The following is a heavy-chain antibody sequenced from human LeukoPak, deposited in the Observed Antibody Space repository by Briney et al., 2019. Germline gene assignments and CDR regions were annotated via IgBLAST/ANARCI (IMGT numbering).Heavy chain of an antibody. Sequence: PGRSLRLSCAASGFTFSSYAMHWVRQAPGKGLEWVAVISYDGSNKYYADSVKGRLTISRDNSKNTLYLQMNSLRAEDTAVYYCARVGYCSSTSCYEVDPFGYYYMDVWGKGTTVTVSS. J-gene: IGHJ6*03. CDR1: GFTFSSYA. CDR2: ISYDGSNK. D-gene: IGHD2-2*01. CDR3: ARVGYCSSTSCYEVDPFGYYYMDV. V-gene: IGHV3-30*04.